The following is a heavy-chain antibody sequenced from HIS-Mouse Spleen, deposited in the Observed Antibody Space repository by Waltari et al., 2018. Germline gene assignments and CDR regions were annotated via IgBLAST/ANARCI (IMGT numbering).Heavy chain of an antibody. CDR3: AKMAVGKAVAGTGAFDI. J-gene: IGHJ3*02. Sequence: QVQLVESGGGVVQPGRSLRLSCAASGFTFSSYGMHWVRQAPGKGLEWVAVISYDGSNKYYADSVKGRFTISRDNSKNTLYLQMNSLRAEDTAVYYCAKMAVGKAVAGTGAFDIWGQGTMVTVSS. CDR1: GFTFSSYG. D-gene: IGHD6-19*01. V-gene: IGHV3-30*18. CDR2: ISYDGSNK.